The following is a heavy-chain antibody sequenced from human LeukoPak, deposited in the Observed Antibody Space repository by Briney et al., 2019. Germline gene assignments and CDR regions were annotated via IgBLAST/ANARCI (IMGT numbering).Heavy chain of an antibody. CDR2: ISWDANTT. V-gene: IGHV3-43D*03. J-gene: IGHJ4*02. CDR3: AADLRSRSDSGTYYPDLLFDK. D-gene: IGHD1-14*01. CDR1: GFTFDDYA. Sequence: GGSLRLSCAASGFTFDDYAMHWVRQAPGKGLEWVSLISWDANTTYYEQSVKGRFTVSRDNSKNSLYLQMNSLRADDTALYYCAADLRSRSDSGTYYPDLLFDKWGQGTLVTVSS.